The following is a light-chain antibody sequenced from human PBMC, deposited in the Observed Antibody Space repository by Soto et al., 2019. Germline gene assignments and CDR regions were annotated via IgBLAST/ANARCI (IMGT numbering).Light chain of an antibody. Sequence: DIQMTQSPFSLSASVGDRVTITCRASQSISDYLNWYQQKVGKAPKLLIYAASTLQSGVPSRFSGSGSGTDFTLTINSLQPEDLATYYCQQTYTTPQTFGQGTKLEIK. CDR3: QQTYTTPQT. J-gene: IGKJ2*01. CDR2: AAS. V-gene: IGKV1-39*01. CDR1: QSISDY.